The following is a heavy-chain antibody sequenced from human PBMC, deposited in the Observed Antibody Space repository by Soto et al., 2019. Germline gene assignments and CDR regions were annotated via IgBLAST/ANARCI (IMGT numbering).Heavy chain of an antibody. CDR2: VFPGVSQT. D-gene: IGHD2-21*01. CDR3: ARRQLHCGGRGCYGTHDLDY. CDR1: GYTFTNCW. Sequence: GESLKISCQVSGYTFTNCWVAGVRQLPGKGLGWMGIVFPGVSQTTYGPSLEGQVTFSADQSTGTAVLQWNMLRASATGFYSCARRQLHCGGRGCYGTHDLDYWGQGPKVTVSS. V-gene: IGHV5-51*01. J-gene: IGHJ4*02.